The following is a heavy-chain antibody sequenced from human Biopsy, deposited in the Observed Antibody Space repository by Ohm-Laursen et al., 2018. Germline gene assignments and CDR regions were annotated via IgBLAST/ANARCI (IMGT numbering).Heavy chain of an antibody. V-gene: IGHV4-59*12. CDR3: ARWTPEYDSSRYYLDAFDI. CDR1: GGSISSDY. Sequence: GTLSLTCTVSGGSISSDYWSWIRQTPGKGLEWIGYIYYSGSTNYNPSLKSRVTISVDTSKNQFSLRLSFVTAADTAVYYCARWTPEYDSSRYYLDAFDIWGQGTKVTVSS. CDR2: IYYSGST. J-gene: IGHJ3*02. D-gene: IGHD3-22*01.